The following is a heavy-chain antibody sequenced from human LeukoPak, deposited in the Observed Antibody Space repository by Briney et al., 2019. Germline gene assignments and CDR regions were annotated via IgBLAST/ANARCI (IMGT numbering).Heavy chain of an antibody. Sequence: GASVKVSCKASGYTFTSYYMHWVRQAPGQGLEWMGIINPSGGSTSYAQKFQGRVTMTRDTSISTAYMELSRLRSDDTAVYYCARGALEYYYGSGSDFDYWGQGTLVTVSS. CDR1: GYTFTSYY. CDR2: INPSGGST. CDR3: ARGALEYYYGSGSDFDY. D-gene: IGHD3-10*01. J-gene: IGHJ4*02. V-gene: IGHV1-46*01.